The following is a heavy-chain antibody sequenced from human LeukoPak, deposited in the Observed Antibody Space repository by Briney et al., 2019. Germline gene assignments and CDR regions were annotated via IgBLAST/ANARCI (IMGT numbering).Heavy chain of an antibody. CDR2: INPNSGGT. Sequence: ASVKVSCKASGYTFTGYYMHWVRQAPGQGLEWTGWINPNSGGTNYAQKFQGRVTMTRDTSISTAYMELSRLRSDDTAVYYCARLDYGGTEYFQHWGQGTLVTVSS. V-gene: IGHV1-2*02. J-gene: IGHJ1*01. CDR1: GYTFTGYY. D-gene: IGHD4-23*01. CDR3: ARLDYGGTEYFQH.